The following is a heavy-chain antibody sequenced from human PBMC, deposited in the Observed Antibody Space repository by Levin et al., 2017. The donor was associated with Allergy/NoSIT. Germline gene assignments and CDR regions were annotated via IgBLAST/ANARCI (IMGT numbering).Heavy chain of an antibody. CDR3: ARDWGLWFGELSQLGWFDP. CDR1: GYTFTSYA. CDR2: INAGNGNT. Sequence: GESLKISCKASGYTFTSYAMHWVRQAPGQRLEWMGWINAGNGNTKYSQKFQGRVTITRDTSASTAYMELSSLRSEDTAVYYCARDWGLWFGELSQLGWFDPWGQGTLVTVSS. D-gene: IGHD3-10*01. J-gene: IGHJ5*02. V-gene: IGHV1-3*01.